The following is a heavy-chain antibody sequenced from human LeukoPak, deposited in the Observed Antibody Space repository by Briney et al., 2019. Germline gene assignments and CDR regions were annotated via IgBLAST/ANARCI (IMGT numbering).Heavy chain of an antibody. CDR1: GYSFTSYW. Sequence: GESLKISCKGSGYSFTSYWIGWVRQMPGKGLEWMGIIYPGDSDTKYSPSFQGQVTISADKSISTAYLQWSSLKASDTAMYYCASSPFRHDSRSPEFGYWGQGTLVTVSS. V-gene: IGHV5-51*01. CDR3: ASSPFRHDSRSPEFGY. D-gene: IGHD3-22*01. J-gene: IGHJ4*02. CDR2: IYPGDSDT.